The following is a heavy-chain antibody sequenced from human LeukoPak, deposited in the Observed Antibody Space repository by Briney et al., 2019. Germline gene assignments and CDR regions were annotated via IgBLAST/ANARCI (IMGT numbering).Heavy chain of an antibody. D-gene: IGHD2-15*01. J-gene: IGHJ5*02. CDR2: ISGSGGSP. CDR1: GFTFSSYA. CDR3: AKEYCSGGSCYPGGFDP. Sequence: GGSLRLSCADSGFTFSSYAMRWVRQAPGKGLEWVSAISGSGGSPYYADSVKGRFTISRDNSKNTLYLQMNSLRAEDTAVYYCAKEYCSGGSCYPGGFDPWGQGTLVTVSS. V-gene: IGHV3-23*01.